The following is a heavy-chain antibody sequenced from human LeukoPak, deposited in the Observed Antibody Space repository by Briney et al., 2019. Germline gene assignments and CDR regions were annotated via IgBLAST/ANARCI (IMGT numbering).Heavy chain of an antibody. CDR2: INHSGST. J-gene: IGHJ4*02. CDR1: GGSFSGYY. D-gene: IGHD6-19*01. Sequence: SETLSLTCAVYGGSFSGYYWSWIRQPPGKGLEWIGEINHSGSTNYNPSLKSRVTISVDTSKNQFSLKLSSVTAADTAVYYCARIAVAGTIAYWGQGTLVTVSS. CDR3: ARIAVAGTIAY. V-gene: IGHV4-34*01.